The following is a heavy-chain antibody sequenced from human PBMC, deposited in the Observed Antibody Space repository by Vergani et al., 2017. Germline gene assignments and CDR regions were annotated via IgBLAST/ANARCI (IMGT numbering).Heavy chain of an antibody. CDR1: GGTFSSYA. CDR2: IIPILGTA. CDR3: AREIEDSDGFVTSYYYYMDV. D-gene: IGHD3-10*01. J-gene: IGHJ6*03. Sequence: QVQLVQSGAEVKKPGSSVKVSCKASGGTFSSYAISWVRQAPGQGLEWMGRIIPILGTANYAQKFQGRVTITADESKSTAYMELSSLRSEDTAVYYCAREIEDSDGFVTSYYYYMDVWGKGTTVTVSS. V-gene: IGHV1-69*11.